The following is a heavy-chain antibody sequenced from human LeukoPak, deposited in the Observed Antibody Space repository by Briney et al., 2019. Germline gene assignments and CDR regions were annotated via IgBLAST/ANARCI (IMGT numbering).Heavy chain of an antibody. D-gene: IGHD3-10*01. CDR3: ARGPRFGELLWHWFDP. CDR1: GGSISSYY. V-gene: IGHV4-59*08. J-gene: IGHJ5*02. Sequence: SETLSLTCTVSGGSISSYYWSWIRQPPGKGLEWIGYIYYSGSTYYNPPLKSRVTISEDTSKNQFSLKLRSVTAADTAVYYCARGPRFGELLWHWFDPWGQGTLVTVSS. CDR2: IYYSGST.